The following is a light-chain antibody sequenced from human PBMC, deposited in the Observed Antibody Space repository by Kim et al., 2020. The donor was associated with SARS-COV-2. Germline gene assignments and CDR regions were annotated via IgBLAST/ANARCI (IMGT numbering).Light chain of an antibody. J-gene: IGLJ2*01. V-gene: IGLV2-14*04. CDR2: DDN. Sequence: GQSLTISCTGSSSDVGGYSYVSWYQQHPGNAPKLLISDDNLRPSGVSSRFSGSKSGNTASLTISGLQAEDEAHYYCSSYTSSRTVIFGGGTQLTVL. CDR1: SSDVGGYSY. CDR3: SSYTSSRTVI.